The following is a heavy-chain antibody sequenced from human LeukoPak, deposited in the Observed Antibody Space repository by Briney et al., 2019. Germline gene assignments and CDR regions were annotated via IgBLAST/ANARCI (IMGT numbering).Heavy chain of an antibody. CDR3: AGAPDGYNTLSFDY. V-gene: IGHV1-69*05. J-gene: IGHJ4*02. CDR1: GYTFTGYY. D-gene: IGHD5-24*01. Sequence: SVKVSCKASGYTFTGYYMHWVRQAPGQGLEWMGGIIPIFGTANYAQKFQGRVTITTDESTSTAYMELSSLRSEDTAVYYCAGAPDGYNTLSFDYWGQGTLVTVSS. CDR2: IIPIFGTA.